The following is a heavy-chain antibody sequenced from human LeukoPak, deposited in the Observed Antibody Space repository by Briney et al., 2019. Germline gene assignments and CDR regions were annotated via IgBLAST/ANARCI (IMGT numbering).Heavy chain of an antibody. J-gene: IGHJ4*02. CDR1: GYSFTSYW. V-gene: IGHV5-51*01. D-gene: IGHD1-26*01. Sequence: GESLKISCKGSGYSFTSYWIGWVRQMPGKGLGWMGIIYPGDSDTRYSPSFQGQVTISADKSISTAYLQWSSLKASDTAMYYCARSERSGSYEGGYFDYWGQGTLVTVSS. CDR2: IYPGDSDT. CDR3: ARSERSGSYEGGYFDY.